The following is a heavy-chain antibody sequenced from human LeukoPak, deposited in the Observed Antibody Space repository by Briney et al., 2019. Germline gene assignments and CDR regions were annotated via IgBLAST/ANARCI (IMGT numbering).Heavy chain of an antibody. CDR1: GYTFIRYA. D-gene: IGHD3-16*01. CDR3: ARHDNDDDFDY. V-gene: IGHV7-4-1*02. CDR2: INMYTANP. J-gene: IGHJ4*02. Sequence: ASVKVSCEASGYTFIRYAINWLRQVPGQGLEWMGWINMYTANPAYAQGFTERFVFSLDTSVSTAYLEISNLKAEDTAVYYCARHDNDDDFDYWGQGTLVTVSS.